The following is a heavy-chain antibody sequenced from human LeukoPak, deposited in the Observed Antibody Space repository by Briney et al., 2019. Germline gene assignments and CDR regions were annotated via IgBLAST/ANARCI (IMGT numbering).Heavy chain of an antibody. D-gene: IGHD2-8*01. Sequence: PGGSLRLSCAASRFTYTSHLIHWVRQPPGKGLVWVSRVSGDGRTTNYADSVKGRFTISRDNAKNTVYLQMDSLRVEDTAFYYCVRTTNGPEHWGQGTLVTVSS. CDR2: VSGDGRTT. CDR1: RFTYTSHL. J-gene: IGHJ1*01. CDR3: VRTTNGPEH. V-gene: IGHV3-74*01.